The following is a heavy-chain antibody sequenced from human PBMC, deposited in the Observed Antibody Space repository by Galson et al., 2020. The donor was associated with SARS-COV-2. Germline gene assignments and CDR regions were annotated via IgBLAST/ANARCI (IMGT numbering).Heavy chain of an antibody. CDR3: ARRHMTVLGTPFDL. CDR2: ISSSGKNM. Sequence: KIGESLKISCAASGFRFSDYYMSWIRQAPGKGLEWVSYISSSGKNMYYADSVKGRFTVSRDNAETSLHLQMNSLRADDTAVYYCARRHMTVLGTPFDLWGQGTLVTVSS. V-gene: IGHV3-11*01. D-gene: IGHD4-4*01. CDR1: GFRFSDYY. J-gene: IGHJ4*02.